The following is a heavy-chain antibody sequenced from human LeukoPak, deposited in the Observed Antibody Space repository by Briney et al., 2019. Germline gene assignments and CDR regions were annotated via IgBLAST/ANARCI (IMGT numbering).Heavy chain of an antibody. D-gene: IGHD3-3*01. CDR1: GFTFSNAW. V-gene: IGHV3-15*01. CDR3: TTVSYYDFWSGTLNYFDY. Sequence: GGSLRLSCAASGFTFSNAWMSWVRQAPGKGLEWVGRIKSKTDGGTTAYAAHVKGRFTISRDDSTNTLYLQMNSLKTEDTAVYYCTTVSYYDFWSGTLNYFDYWGQGTLVTVSS. CDR2: IKSKTDGGTT. J-gene: IGHJ4*02.